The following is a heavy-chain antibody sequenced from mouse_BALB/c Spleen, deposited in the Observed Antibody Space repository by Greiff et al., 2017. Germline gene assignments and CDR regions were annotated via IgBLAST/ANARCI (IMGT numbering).Heavy chain of an antibody. Sequence: VKLMESGAELVRPGVSVKISCKGSGYTFTDYAMHWVKQSHAQSLEWIGVISTSYGDASYNQKFKGKATMTVDKSSSTAYMELARLTSEDSAIYYCARGITTVYAMDYWGQGTSVTVSS. V-gene: IGHV1S137*01. CDR3: ARGITTVYAMDY. J-gene: IGHJ4*01. CDR1: GYTFTDYA. D-gene: IGHD1-1*01. CDR2: ISTSYGDA.